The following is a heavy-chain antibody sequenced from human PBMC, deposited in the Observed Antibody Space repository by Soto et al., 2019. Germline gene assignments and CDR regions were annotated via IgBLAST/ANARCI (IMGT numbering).Heavy chain of an antibody. CDR1: GGTFISCS. CDR2: IIPIFGTA. CDR3: ARVPSRSWYVLYYYYYGMDV. J-gene: IGHJ6*02. V-gene: IGHV1-69*06. D-gene: IGHD6-13*01. Sequence: GASVDVSSKSSGGTFISCSISWVRQAPGQGLECMGWIIPIFGTATYAQKFQGRVTITADKSTSTAYMELSSLRPEHTAVYSCARVPSRSWYVLYYYYYGMDVWGQRTTVTVSS.